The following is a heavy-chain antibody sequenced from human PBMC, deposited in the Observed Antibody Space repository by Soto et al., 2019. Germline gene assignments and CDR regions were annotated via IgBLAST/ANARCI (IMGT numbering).Heavy chain of an antibody. J-gene: IGHJ6*03. D-gene: IGHD6-6*01. CDR3: ARRARPDFYYMDV. Sequence: PGGSLRLSCAASGFTFSACNMNWVRQAPGKGLEYVSYISSNGVGTYYANSVQGRFTISRDNSKNTVYLQMGSLRPEDMAVYYCARRARPDFYYMDVWGKGTTVTVSS. CDR1: GFTFSACN. CDR2: ISSNGVGT. V-gene: IGHV3-64*01.